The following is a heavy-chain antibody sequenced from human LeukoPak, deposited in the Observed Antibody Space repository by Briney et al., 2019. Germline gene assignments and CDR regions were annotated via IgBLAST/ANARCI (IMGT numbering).Heavy chain of an antibody. J-gene: IGHJ5*02. CDR3: ASQGPYSSSWYIRGWFDP. CDR1: GFTFSSDE. CDR2: ISSSGSTI. V-gene: IGHV3-48*03. D-gene: IGHD6-13*01. Sequence: GVSLRLSCAASGFTFSSDEMNWGRQAPGKGLEWVSYISSSGSTIYYAVSVKGRFTISRDNAKNSLYLQMNSLRAEDTAVYYCASQGPYSSSWYIRGWFDPWGQGTLVTVSS.